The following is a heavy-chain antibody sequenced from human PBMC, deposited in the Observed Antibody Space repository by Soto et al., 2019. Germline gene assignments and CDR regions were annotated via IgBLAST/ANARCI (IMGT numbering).Heavy chain of an antibody. Sequence: SETLSLTCAVSGGSISSGGYSWSWIRQPPGKGLEWIGYIYHSGSTYYNPSLKSRVTISVDRSKNQFSLKLSSVTAADTAVYYCARARRYCSSTSCPDAGMDVWGQGTTVTVSS. CDR3: ARARRYCSSTSCPDAGMDV. CDR2: IYHSGST. D-gene: IGHD2-2*01. J-gene: IGHJ6*02. CDR1: GGSISSGGYS. V-gene: IGHV4-30-2*01.